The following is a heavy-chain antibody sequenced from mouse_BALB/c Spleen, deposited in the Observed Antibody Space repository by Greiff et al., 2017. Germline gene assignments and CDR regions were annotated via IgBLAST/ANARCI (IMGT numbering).Heavy chain of an antibody. CDR2: ISDGGSYT. CDR1: GFTFSDYY. Sequence: DVKLVESGGGLVKPGGSLKLSCAASGFTFSDYYMYWVRQTPEKRLEWVATISDGGSYTYYPDSVKGRFTISRDNAKNNLYLQMSSLKSEDTAMYYCARDDWDERFAYWGQGTLVTVSA. J-gene: IGHJ3*01. CDR3: ARDDWDERFAY. D-gene: IGHD4-1*01. V-gene: IGHV5-4*02.